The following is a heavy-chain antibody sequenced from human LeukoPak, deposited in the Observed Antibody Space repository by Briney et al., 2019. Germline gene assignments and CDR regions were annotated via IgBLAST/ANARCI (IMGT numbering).Heavy chain of an antibody. V-gene: IGHV4-59*08. Sequence: SETLSLTCTVSGGSIRSDYWSWIRQPPGKGLEWIGYIFYSGTTSYNPSLQSRVTISVDTSKNQFSLKLSSVTAADTAVYYCARHVTYYGMAVWGQGTTVTVSS. J-gene: IGHJ6*02. CDR1: GGSIRSDY. CDR2: IFYSGTT. CDR3: ARHVTYYGMAV. D-gene: IGHD5-18*01.